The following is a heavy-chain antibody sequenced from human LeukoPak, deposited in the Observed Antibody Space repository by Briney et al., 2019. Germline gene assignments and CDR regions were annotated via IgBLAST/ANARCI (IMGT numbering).Heavy chain of an antibody. CDR2: IYYSGST. J-gene: IGHJ6*03. CDR3: ARADYSSTWSHDYYYMDV. CDR1: GGSISSYY. D-gene: IGHD6-13*01. V-gene: IGHV4-59*08. Sequence: PSETLSLTCTVSGGSISSYYWSWIRQPPGKGLEWIGYIYYSGSTNYNPSLKSRVTISVDTSKNQLSLKLSSVTAADTAVYYCARADYSSTWSHDYYYMDVWGKGTTVTVSS.